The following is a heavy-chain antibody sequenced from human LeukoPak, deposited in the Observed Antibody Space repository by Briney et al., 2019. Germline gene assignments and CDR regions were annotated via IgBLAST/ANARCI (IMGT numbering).Heavy chain of an antibody. J-gene: IGHJ2*01. CDR3: ARDGDWKGYWYFDL. CDR1: GGSISSYY. Sequence: SETLSLTCTVSGGSISSYYWSWVRQPPGKGLEWIGCIYYIGSTNYTPSLKSRVSLSVDTSKNQFSLKLTSVTASDTAVYYCARDGDWKGYWYFDLWGRGTLVTVSS. V-gene: IGHV4-59*01. D-gene: IGHD2-21*01. CDR2: IYYIGST.